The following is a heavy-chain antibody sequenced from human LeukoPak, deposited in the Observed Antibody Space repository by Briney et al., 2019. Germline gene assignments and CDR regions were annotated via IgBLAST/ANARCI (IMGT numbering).Heavy chain of an antibody. CDR1: GGTFSSYA. Sequence: SVKVSCKASGGTFSSYAISWVRQAPGQGLEWMGRIIPILGTANYAQKFQGRVTITADKSTSTAHMELSSLRSEDTAVYYCARDTSGYSYGSIYYYYGMDVWGQGTTVTVSS. J-gene: IGHJ6*02. CDR2: IIPILGTA. V-gene: IGHV1-69*04. D-gene: IGHD5-18*01. CDR3: ARDTSGYSYGSIYYYYGMDV.